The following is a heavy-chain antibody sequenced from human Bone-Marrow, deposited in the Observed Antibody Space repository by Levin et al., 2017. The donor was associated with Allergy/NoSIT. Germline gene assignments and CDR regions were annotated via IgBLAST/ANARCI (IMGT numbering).Heavy chain of an antibody. Sequence: LSLTCEASGFTFSSSYMNWVRQAPGKGLDWVSSISPSNSYMYYADSVSGRFTISRDNAKNSLSLQMDSLTAEDTAVYYCAAYSLSGVYWGQGALVTVSP. D-gene: IGHD2/OR15-2a*01. CDR1: GFTFSSSY. CDR2: ISPSNSYM. CDR3: AAYSLSGVY. J-gene: IGHJ4*02. V-gene: IGHV3-21*06.